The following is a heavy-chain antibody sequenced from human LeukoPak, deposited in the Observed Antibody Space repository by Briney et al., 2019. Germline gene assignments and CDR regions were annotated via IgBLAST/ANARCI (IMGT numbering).Heavy chain of an antibody. V-gene: IGHV3-23*01. J-gene: IGHJ4*02. Sequence: PGGSLRLSCTASGFTFNNFAMSWVRQAPGEGLEWVSGISGSAVSTFYADSVKGRFTISRANSKTTLYLHMDSLRVADTAVYYCAQDHTSAVAGPFDNWGQGTLVTVSS. D-gene: IGHD6-19*01. CDR1: GFTFNNFA. CDR3: AQDHTSAVAGPFDN. CDR2: ISGSAVST.